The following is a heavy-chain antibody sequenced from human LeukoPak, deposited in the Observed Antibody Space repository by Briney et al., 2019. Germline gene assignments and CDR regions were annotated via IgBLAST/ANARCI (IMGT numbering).Heavy chain of an antibody. CDR3: ASNPQLVGVRGFDP. CDR2: IIPIFGTA. Sequence: SVKVSCKTSGYTFTDYYLHWLRQAPGQGLEWMGGIIPIFGTANCAQKFQGRVTITADESTSTAYMELSSLRSEDTAVYYCASNPQLVGVRGFDPWGQGTLVTVSS. CDR1: GYTFTDYY. J-gene: IGHJ5*02. D-gene: IGHD6-6*01. V-gene: IGHV1-69*13.